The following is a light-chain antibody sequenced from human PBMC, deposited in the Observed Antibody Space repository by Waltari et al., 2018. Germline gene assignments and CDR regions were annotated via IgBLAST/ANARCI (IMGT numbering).Light chain of an antibody. J-gene: IGKJ1*01. CDR1: QSIGIY. Sequence: EIMLTQSPGTLSLSPGERATLSCRARQSIGIYLAWYQQRPGQAPRLLIYGASNRATGIPDRFSGSGSGTDFSLTISRLDPEDFAVYYCQHYVRLPVTFGHGTKVEIK. CDR3: QHYVRLPVT. V-gene: IGKV3-20*01. CDR2: GAS.